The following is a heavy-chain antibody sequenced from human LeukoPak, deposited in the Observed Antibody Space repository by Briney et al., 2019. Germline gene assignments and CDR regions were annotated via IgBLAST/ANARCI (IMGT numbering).Heavy chain of an antibody. CDR3: ARDSYDSSGYHLIDNNWFDP. CDR2: IYTSGST. Sequence: SETLSLTCTVSGGSISSYYWSWIRQPAGKGLEWIGRIYTSGSTNYNPSLKSRVTMSVDTSKNQFSLKLSSVTAADTAVYYCARDSYDSSGYHLIDNNWFDPWGQGTLVTVSS. CDR1: GGSISSYY. V-gene: IGHV4-4*07. D-gene: IGHD3-22*01. J-gene: IGHJ5*02.